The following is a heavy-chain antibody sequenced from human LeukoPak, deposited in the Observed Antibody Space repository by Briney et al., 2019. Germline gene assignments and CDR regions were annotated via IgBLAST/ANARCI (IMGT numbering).Heavy chain of an antibody. CDR3: ARDKVVYYYDSSGYSH. CDR1: GFTFTSTA. CDR2: IVVGSGNT. J-gene: IGHJ4*02. D-gene: IGHD3-22*01. Sequence: ASVKVSCKASGFTFTSTAMQWVRQARGQRLEWIGWIVVGSGNTNYAQKFQGRVTITRNTSISTAYMELSSLRSEDTAVYYCARDKVVYYYDSSGYSHWGQGTLVTVSS. V-gene: IGHV1-58*02.